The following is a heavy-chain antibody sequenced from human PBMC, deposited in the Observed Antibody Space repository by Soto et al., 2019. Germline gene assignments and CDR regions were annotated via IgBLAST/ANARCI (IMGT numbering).Heavy chain of an antibody. J-gene: IGHJ4*02. Sequence: QITLKESGPTLVKPTQTLTLTCTFSGFALSTSGVGVGWIRQPPGKALEWLTLIYWNDDKRYSPSLKSRLTITKDTAKNQVVLRMTNIDPVDTATYLREHGGPAASLAFWGQRTLVTVSS. D-gene: IGHD6-13*01. CDR3: EHGGPAASLAF. CDR1: GFALSTSGVG. V-gene: IGHV2-5*01. CDR2: IYWNDDK.